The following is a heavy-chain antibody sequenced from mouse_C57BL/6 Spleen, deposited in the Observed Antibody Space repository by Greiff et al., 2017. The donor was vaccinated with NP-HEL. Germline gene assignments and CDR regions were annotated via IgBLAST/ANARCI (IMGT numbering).Heavy chain of an antibody. V-gene: IGHV1-82*01. CDR3: ARGGDYDYERTWFAY. J-gene: IGHJ3*01. D-gene: IGHD2-4*01. CDR2: IYPGDGDT. CDR1: GYAFSSSW. Sequence: VNVVESGPELVKPGASVKISCKASGYAFSSSWMNWVKQRPGKGLEWIGRIYPGDGDTNYNGKFKGKATLTADKSSSTAYMQLSSLTSEDSAVYFCARGGDYDYERTWFAYWGQGTLVTVSA.